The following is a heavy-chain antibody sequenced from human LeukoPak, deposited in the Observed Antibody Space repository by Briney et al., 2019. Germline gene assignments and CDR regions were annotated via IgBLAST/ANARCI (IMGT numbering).Heavy chain of an antibody. J-gene: IGHJ4*02. CDR3: ARPRGGGSHDDFDY. CDR2: VSSSASTK. V-gene: IGHV3-48*01. D-gene: IGHD1-26*01. CDR1: GFSFSTYS. Sequence: GGSLRLSCVASGFSFSTYSMNWVRHAAGKGLEWVSYVSSSASTKYYADSVEGRFTVSRDNAKTSLYLQMNSLRAEDSGVYYCARPRGGGSHDDFDYWGQGTLVTVSS.